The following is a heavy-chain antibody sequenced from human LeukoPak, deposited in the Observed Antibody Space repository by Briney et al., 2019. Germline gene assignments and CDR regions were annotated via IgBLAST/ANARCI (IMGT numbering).Heavy chain of an antibody. CDR3: ARRYCSSTSCSVSPNFDY. CDR2: INHSGST. Sequence: PSETLSLTCAVYGGSFSGYYWSWIRKPPGKGLEWIGEINHSGSTNYNPSLKSRVTISVDTSKNQFSLKLSSVTAADTAVYYCARRYCSSTSCSVSPNFDYWGQGTLVTVSS. CDR1: GGSFSGYY. J-gene: IGHJ4*02. V-gene: IGHV4-34*01. D-gene: IGHD2-2*01.